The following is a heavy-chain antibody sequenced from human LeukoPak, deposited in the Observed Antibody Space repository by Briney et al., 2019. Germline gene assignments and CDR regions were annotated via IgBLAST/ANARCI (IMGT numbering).Heavy chain of an antibody. V-gene: IGHV1-2*06. CDR3: ARVGDGLNDAFDI. CDR2: INPNSGGT. CDR1: GYTFTGYY. D-gene: IGHD5-24*01. J-gene: IGHJ3*02. Sequence: ASVKVSCKASGYTFTGYYMNWVRQAPGQGLEWMGRINPNSGGTNYVQKFQGRVTMTRDTSISTAYMELSRLRSDDTAVYYCARVGDGLNDAFDIWGRGTMVTVSS.